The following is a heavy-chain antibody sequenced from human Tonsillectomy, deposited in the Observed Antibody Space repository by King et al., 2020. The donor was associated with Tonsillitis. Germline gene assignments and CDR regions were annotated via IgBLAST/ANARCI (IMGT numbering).Heavy chain of an antibody. J-gene: IGHJ4*02. D-gene: IGHD5-18*01. CDR2: IWYDGNNK. Sequence: VQLVESGGGVVQPGRSLRLSCAASGFTFSSYGMHWVRQAPGKGLEWVAVIWYDGNNKYYADSVKGRFTISRDNSKNTLYLQMKSLRAEDTAVYYCARDGTAFYYFDYWGQGTLVTVSS. V-gene: IGHV3-33*08. CDR1: GFTFSSYG. CDR3: ARDGTAFYYFDY.